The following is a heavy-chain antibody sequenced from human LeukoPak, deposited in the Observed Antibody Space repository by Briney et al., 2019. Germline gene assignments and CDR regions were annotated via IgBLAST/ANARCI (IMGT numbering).Heavy chain of an antibody. CDR3: ARYSCPNGVCYYFDY. V-gene: IGHV4-59*01. CDR1: GGSISSYY. CDR2: IYYSGST. Sequence: SETLSLTCTVSGGSISSYYWSWIRQTPGKGLEWIGDIYYSGSTNYNPSLKSRVTISVDTSKNQFSLKLSPVTAADTAVYYCARYSCPNGVCYYFDYWGQGTLVTVSS. J-gene: IGHJ4*02. D-gene: IGHD2-8*01.